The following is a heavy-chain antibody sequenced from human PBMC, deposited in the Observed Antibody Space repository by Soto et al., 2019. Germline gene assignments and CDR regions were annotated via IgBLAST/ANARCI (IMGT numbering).Heavy chain of an antibody. CDR1: GYTFNAFY. J-gene: IGHJ4*02. D-gene: IGHD3-22*01. Sequence: SVKVSCKAFGYTFNAFYMHWVRQAPGQVLEWMGVINPSGDGTSYAQKFQGRVTMTRDTSTSTVYMELSSLRSEDTAVYYCARENTMIVVVITTSAFDYWGQGTLVTVSS. CDR2: INPSGDGT. V-gene: IGHV1-46*02. CDR3: ARENTMIVVVITTSAFDY.